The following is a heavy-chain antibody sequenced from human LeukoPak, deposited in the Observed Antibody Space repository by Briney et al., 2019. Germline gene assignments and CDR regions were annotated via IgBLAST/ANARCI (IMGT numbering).Heavy chain of an antibody. J-gene: IGHJ4*02. D-gene: IGHD6-13*01. V-gene: IGHV3-48*03. Sequence: GGSLRLSCAASGFTFSSYEMNWVRQAPGKGLEWVLCISSSGSSIYYAVSVKRRFTISRDNAKNSLYLQMNSLRAEDTAVYYCARGPYSSNWYVDYWGQGTLVTVAS. CDR3: ARGPYSSNWYVDY. CDR1: GFTFSSYE. CDR2: ISSSGSSI.